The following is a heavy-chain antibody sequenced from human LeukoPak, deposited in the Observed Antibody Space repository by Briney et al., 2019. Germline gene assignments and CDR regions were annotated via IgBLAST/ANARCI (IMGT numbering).Heavy chain of an antibody. Sequence: SEALSLTCIVSGDSLSSYYWSWIRQPPGKGLEWIGYSGSTNYKPSLKSRVTISIDTSKNHFSLTLSSVTAADTAVYYCARASRHYYGSGDHLQPWPAGLDVWGQGTTVTVS. D-gene: IGHD3-10*01. J-gene: IGHJ6*02. CDR3: ARASRHYYGSGDHLQPWPAGLDV. V-gene: IGHV4-59*01. CDR1: GDSLSSYY. CDR2: SGST.